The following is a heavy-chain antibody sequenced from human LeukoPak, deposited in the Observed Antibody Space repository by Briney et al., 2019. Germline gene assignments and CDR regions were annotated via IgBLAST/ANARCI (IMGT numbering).Heavy chain of an antibody. CDR1: GFTFSSYG. CDR3: ARDEIYCSSTSCYHGGIS. CDR2: IRYDGSNK. Sequence: PGGSLRLSCAASGFTFSSYGRHWVRQAPGKGLEWVAFIRYDGSNKYYADSVKGRFTISRDKSKNTLYLQMNSLRVEDTAVYYCARDEIYCSSTSCYHGGISWGQGTLVTVSS. V-gene: IGHV3-30*02. J-gene: IGHJ5*02. D-gene: IGHD2-2*01.